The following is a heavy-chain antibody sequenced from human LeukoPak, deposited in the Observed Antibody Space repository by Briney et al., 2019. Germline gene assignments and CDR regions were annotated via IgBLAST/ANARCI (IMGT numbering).Heavy chain of an antibody. D-gene: IGHD3-10*01. CDR1: GGSISSYY. J-gene: IGHJ4*02. V-gene: IGHV4-59*01. CDR2: IYYSGST. Sequence: PSETLSLTCTVSGGSISSYYWSWIRQPPGKGLEWIGYIYYSGSTNYNPSLKSRVTISVDTSKNQFSLKLSSVTAADTAVYYCARGPYYSDSGSLDYWGQGTLVTVSS. CDR3: ARGPYYSDSGSLDY.